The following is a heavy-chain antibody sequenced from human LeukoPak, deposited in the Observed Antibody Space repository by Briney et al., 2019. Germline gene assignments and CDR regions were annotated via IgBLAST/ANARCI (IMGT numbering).Heavy chain of an antibody. Sequence: GGSLRLSCAASGFTVSSNYMSWVRQAPGKGLEWVSVIYSGGSTYYADSVKGRFTISRDNSKNTLYLQMNSLRAEDTAVYYCATLPLTTVQYNWFDPWGQGTLVTVSS. J-gene: IGHJ5*02. CDR3: ATLPLTTVQYNWFDP. CDR1: GFTVSSNY. D-gene: IGHD4-17*01. V-gene: IGHV3-66*01. CDR2: IYSGGST.